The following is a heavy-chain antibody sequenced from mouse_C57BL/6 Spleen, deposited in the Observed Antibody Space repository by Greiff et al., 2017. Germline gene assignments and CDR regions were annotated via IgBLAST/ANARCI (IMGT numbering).Heavy chain of an antibody. V-gene: IGHV14-3*01. CDR2: IDPANGNT. CDR1: GFNIKNTY. CDR3: ARWGAY. J-gene: IGHJ3*01. Sequence: EVQLQQSVAELVRPGASVKLSCTASGFNIKNTYMPWVQQRPEQGLEWVGRIDPANGNTNYAPNVQGKATITADTSSNTAYLQLSSLASEDTAIYYCARWGAYWGQGTLVTVSA.